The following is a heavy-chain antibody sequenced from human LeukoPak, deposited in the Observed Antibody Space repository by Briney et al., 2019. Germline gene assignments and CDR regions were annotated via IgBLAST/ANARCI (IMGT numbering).Heavy chain of an antibody. V-gene: IGHV3-7*05. CDR3: AREGGYGGVFDY. Sequence: PGGSLRLSCAASGFTFSRYWMSWVRQAPGKGLEWVANIKQDGSQKYYVDSVKGRFTISRDNPKNSLYLQMNSLRAEDTAVYYCAREGGYGGVFDYWGQGSLVTVPS. CDR2: IKQDGSQK. D-gene: IGHD5-12*01. CDR1: GFTFSRYW. J-gene: IGHJ4*02.